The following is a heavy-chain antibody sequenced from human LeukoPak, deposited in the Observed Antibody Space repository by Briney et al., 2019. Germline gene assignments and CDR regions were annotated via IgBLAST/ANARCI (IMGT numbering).Heavy chain of an antibody. D-gene: IGHD2-21*01. Sequence: PGGSLRLSCAASGFTFSSYAMHWVRQAPGKGLEWVAVISYDGSNKYYADSVKGRFTISRDNSKNTLYLQMSSLRAEDTAVYYCARGSPAGLPKDPSFDYWGQGTLVTVSS. CDR1: GFTFSSYA. CDR2: ISYDGSNK. V-gene: IGHV3-30-3*01. J-gene: IGHJ4*02. CDR3: ARGSPAGLPKDPSFDY.